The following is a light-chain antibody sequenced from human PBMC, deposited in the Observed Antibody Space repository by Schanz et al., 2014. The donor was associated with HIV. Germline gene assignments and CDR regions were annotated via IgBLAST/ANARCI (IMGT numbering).Light chain of an antibody. V-gene: IGLV2-14*01. Sequence: QSALTQPASVSGSPGQSITISCTGTSSDVGGYNYVSWYQQHPGKAPKLMIYDVSNRPSGVSNRFSGSKSGNTASLTISGLQAEDEADYYCSSWAGNYVKIFGSGTKVTVL. J-gene: IGLJ1*01. CDR1: SSDVGGYNY. CDR2: DVS. CDR3: SSWAGNYVKI.